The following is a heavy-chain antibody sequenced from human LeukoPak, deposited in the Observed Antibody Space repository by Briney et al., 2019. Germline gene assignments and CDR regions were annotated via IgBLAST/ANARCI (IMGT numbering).Heavy chain of an antibody. CDR2: IKQDGSEK. CDR1: GFTFSSYW. D-gene: IGHD6-13*01. V-gene: IGHV3-7*01. CDR3: ARAGAAAGGLFFDY. Sequence: GGSLRLSYAASGFTFSSYWMSWVRQAPGKGLEWVANIKQDGSEKYYVDSVKGRFTISRDNAKNSLYLQMNSLRAEDTAVYYCARAGAAAGGLFFDYWGQGTLVTVSS. J-gene: IGHJ4*02.